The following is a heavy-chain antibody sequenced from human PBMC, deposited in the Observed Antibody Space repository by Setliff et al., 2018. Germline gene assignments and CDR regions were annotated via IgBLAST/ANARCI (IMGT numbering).Heavy chain of an antibody. CDR2: IIHRGTT. J-gene: IGHJ5*02. CDR1: GGSFSGYY. Sequence: SETLSLTCAVYGGSFSGYYWNWIRQAPGKGLEWIGEIIHRGTTSYTPSLKGRVTISVDTSKNLFSLKLSSVTAADTAVYFCARGPRFDYESPTYRRRFDPWGQGTAVTVSS. CDR3: ARGPRFDYESPTYRRRFDP. D-gene: IGHD3-22*01. V-gene: IGHV4-34*01.